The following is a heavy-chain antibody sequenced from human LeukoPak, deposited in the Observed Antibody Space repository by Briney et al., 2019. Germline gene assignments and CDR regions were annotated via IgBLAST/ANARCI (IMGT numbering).Heavy chain of an antibody. CDR1: GFTVSSNY. D-gene: IGHD4-17*01. V-gene: IGHV3-53*01. CDR2: IYSGGST. Sequence: GGSLRLSCAASGFTVSSNYMSWVRQAPGKGMEWVSVIYSGGSTYYADSVKGRFTISRDNSKNTLYLQMNSLRAEDTAVYYCAPIYGDYSDFDYWGQGTLVTVSS. CDR3: APIYGDYSDFDY. J-gene: IGHJ4*02.